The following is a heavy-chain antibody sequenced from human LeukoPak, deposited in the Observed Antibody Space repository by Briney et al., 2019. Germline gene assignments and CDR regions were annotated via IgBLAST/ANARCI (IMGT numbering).Heavy chain of an antibody. D-gene: IGHD3-3*01. CDR1: GFTFSSYA. CDR3: AKEPIPIFGVASGLNWFDP. Sequence: TGGSLRLSCAASGFTFSSYAMSWVRQAPGKGLEWVSAISGSGSSTYYADSVKSRFTISRDNSKNTLYLQMNSLRAEDTAVYYCAKEPIPIFGVASGLNWFDPWGQGTLVTVSS. CDR2: ISGSGSST. V-gene: IGHV3-23*01. J-gene: IGHJ5*02.